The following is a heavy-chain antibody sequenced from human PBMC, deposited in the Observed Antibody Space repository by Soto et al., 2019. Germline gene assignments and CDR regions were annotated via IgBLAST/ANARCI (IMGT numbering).Heavy chain of an antibody. CDR1: GFSFSSYS. CDR3: ARGRSQTSFSFEY. CDR2: ISGSGSNT. Sequence: GGSLRLSCAASGFSFSSYSMSWVRQAPGKGLEWVSLISGSGSNTYYADSVRGRFTVSRDNSRSTLFLQMNSLRVEDTAIYYCARGRSQTSFSFEYWGQGTLVTAPQ. V-gene: IGHV3-23*01. J-gene: IGHJ4*02.